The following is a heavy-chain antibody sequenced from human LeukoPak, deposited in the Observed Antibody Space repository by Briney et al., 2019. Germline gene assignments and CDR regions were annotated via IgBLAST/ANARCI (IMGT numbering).Heavy chain of an antibody. V-gene: IGHV3-21*01. CDR2: ISRSGGSI. D-gene: IGHD2-2*01. J-gene: IGHJ3*02. Sequence: GGSLRLSCAASEFTFSSHSMNWVRQAPGKGLEWVSSISRSGGSIYYADSLKGRFTIPRDNAKNSLYLQMNSLRAEDTAVYFCARSLKVSAALDVFDIWGQGTWSPSLQ. CDR1: EFTFSSHS. CDR3: ARSLKVSAALDVFDI.